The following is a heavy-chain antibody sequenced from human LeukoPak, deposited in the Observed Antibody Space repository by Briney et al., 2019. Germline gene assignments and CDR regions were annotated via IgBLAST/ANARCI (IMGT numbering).Heavy chain of an antibody. V-gene: IGHV4-61*02. CDR1: GDSTSSGAYY. Sequence: SQTLSLTCTVSGDSTSSGAYYWSWIRQPAGKGLERTGRIYSGGSTNYNPSLKSRVTISVDTSKNQFSLKLSSVTAADTAVYYCAREGSIYYYDSSGYLGYWGQGTLVTVSS. D-gene: IGHD3-22*01. CDR3: AREGSIYYYDSSGYLGY. J-gene: IGHJ4*02. CDR2: IYSGGST.